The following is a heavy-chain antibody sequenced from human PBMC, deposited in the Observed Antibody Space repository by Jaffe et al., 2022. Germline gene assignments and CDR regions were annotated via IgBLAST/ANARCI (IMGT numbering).Heavy chain of an antibody. J-gene: IGHJ2*01. V-gene: IGHV4-39*01. D-gene: IGHD3-3*01. CDR2: IYFTGAT. CDR3: ARQRGFCLDSTCYWYFEV. Sequence: QLQLQESGPGLVNPSDTLSLTCTVSGDSIKNSGSYWGWIRQSPGRGLEWIGSIYFTGATYSNPSLRSRITISVDTSRNQSSLMMASVTAADTAVYYCARQRGFCLDSTCYWYFEVWGRGTLVTVSS. CDR1: GDSIKNSGSY.